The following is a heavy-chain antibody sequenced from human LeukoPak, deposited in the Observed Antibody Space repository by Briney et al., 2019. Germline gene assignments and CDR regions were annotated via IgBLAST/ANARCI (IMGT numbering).Heavy chain of an antibody. CDR3: AKADCSSSSCYTVDN. V-gene: IGHV3-9*01. D-gene: IGHD2-2*02. CDR2: VSWNSGTI. CDR1: GFTFDDYA. J-gene: IGHJ4*02. Sequence: GGSLRLSCAASGFTFDDYAMHWVRQAPGKGLEWVSGVSWNSGTIAYGDSVKGRFTISRDNSKNSLYLQMNTLRTEDTAFYYCAKADCSSSSCYTVDNWGQGTLVTVSS.